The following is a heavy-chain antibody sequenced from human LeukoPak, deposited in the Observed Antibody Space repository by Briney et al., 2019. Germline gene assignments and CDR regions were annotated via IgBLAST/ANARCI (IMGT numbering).Heavy chain of an antibody. J-gene: IGHJ4*02. D-gene: IGHD6-19*01. CDR1: GFTVSSNY. CDR2: IYSGGST. Sequence: PGGSLRLSCAASGFTVSSNYMSWVRQAPGKGLEWVSVIYSGGSTYYADSVKGRFTISRVNSKNTLYLQMNSLRAEDTAVYYCARVRSAVAALFDYWGQGTLVTVSS. V-gene: IGHV3-53*01. CDR3: ARVRSAVAALFDY.